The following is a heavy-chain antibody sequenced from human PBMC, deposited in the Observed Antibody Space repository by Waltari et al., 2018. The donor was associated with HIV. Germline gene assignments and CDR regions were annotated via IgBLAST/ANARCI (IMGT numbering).Heavy chain of an antibody. CDR1: GYTFTSYD. CDR2: MNPNSANT. J-gene: IGHJ4*02. CDR3: SRNGVRGDRYFDY. Sequence: QVQLVQSGAEVKKPGASVKVSCKASGYTFTSYDINWVRQAPGQGLEWMGWMNPNSANTGYAQGIQGGVTMTRNTTIGTAYMELSSLRSEDTALYYGSRNGVRGDRYFDYWGQGTLVTVSS. V-gene: IGHV1-8*01. D-gene: IGHD3-16*01.